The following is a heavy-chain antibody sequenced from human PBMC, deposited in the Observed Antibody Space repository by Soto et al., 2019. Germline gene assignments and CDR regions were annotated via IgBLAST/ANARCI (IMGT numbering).Heavy chain of an antibody. CDR3: ASSRVYDYVWGSYRLFDY. CDR2: IYYSGST. J-gene: IGHJ4*02. CDR1: GGSISSSSYY. Sequence: SETLSLTCTVSGGSISSSSYYWGWIRQPPGKGLEWIGSIYYSGSTYYNPSLKSRVTISVDRSKNQFSLKLSSVTAADTAVYYCASSRVYDYVWGSYRLFDYWGQGTLVTVSS. V-gene: IGHV4-39*07. D-gene: IGHD3-16*02.